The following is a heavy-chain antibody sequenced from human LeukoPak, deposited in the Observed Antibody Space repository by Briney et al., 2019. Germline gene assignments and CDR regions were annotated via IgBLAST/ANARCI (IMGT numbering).Heavy chain of an antibody. CDR2: IYYSGST. CDR3: ARHGPVTIVAAHPPFDY. CDR1: GGSISSGGYY. V-gene: IGHV4-61*08. J-gene: IGHJ4*02. D-gene: IGHD1-26*01. Sequence: TSETLSLTCAVSGGSISSGGYYWSWIRQPPGKGLEWIGYIYYSGSTNYNPSLKSRVTISVDTSKNQFSLKLSSVTAADTAVYYCARHGPVTIVAAHPPFDYWGQGTLVTVSS.